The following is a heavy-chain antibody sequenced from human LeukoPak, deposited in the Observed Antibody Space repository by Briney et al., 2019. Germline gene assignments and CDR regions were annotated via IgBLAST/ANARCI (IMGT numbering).Heavy chain of an antibody. D-gene: IGHD5-18*01. Sequence: GGSLRLSCAASGFTVSSNYMSWVRQAPGKGLEWVSVIYSGGSTYYADSVKGRFTVSREDAKNSLYLQMNSLRAGDTAVYYCVREVRGYHYTYFDSSGEGTLVTASS. CDR3: VREVRGYHYTYFDS. J-gene: IGHJ4*02. CDR1: GFTVSSNY. V-gene: IGHV3-66*01. CDR2: IYSGGST.